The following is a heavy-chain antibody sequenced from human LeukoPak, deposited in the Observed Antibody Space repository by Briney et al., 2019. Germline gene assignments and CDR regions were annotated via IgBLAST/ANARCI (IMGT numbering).Heavy chain of an antibody. CDR3: ARAPRGSGWYYFDY. CDR1: GYSISSGYY. Sequence: SETLSLTCTVSGYSISSGYYWGWIRQPPGKGLEWIGYIYYSGSTNYNPSLKSRVTISVDTSKNQFSLKLSSVTAADTAVYYCARAPRGSGWYYFDYWGQGTLVTVSS. V-gene: IGHV4-38-2*02. D-gene: IGHD6-19*01. J-gene: IGHJ4*02. CDR2: IYYSGST.